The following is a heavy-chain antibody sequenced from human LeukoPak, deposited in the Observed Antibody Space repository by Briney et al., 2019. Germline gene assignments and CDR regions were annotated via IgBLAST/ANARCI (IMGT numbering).Heavy chain of an antibody. CDR1: GGTFSSYA. Sequence: ASVKVSCKASGGTFSSYAISWVRQAPGQGLEWMGGIIPIFGTANYAQKFQGRVTITADESTSTAYMELSSLRSEDTAVYYCARGPPGDYDGSGYYFNWFDPWGQGTLVTVSS. J-gene: IGHJ5*02. CDR2: IIPIFGTA. D-gene: IGHD3-22*01. V-gene: IGHV1-69*13. CDR3: ARGPPGDYDGSGYYFNWFDP.